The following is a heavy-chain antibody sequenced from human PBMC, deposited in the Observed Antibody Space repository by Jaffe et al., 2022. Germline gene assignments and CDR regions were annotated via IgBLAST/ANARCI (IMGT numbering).Heavy chain of an antibody. J-gene: IGHJ4*02. Sequence: EVQLVESGGGLVKPGGSLRLSCAASGFTFSNAWMSWVRQAPGKGLEWVGRIKSKTDGGTTDYAAPVKGRFTISRDDSKNTLYLQMNSLKTEDTAVYYCTTDIVVVPARYYFDYWGQGTLVTVSS. CDR2: IKSKTDGGTT. D-gene: IGHD2-2*01. CDR1: GFTFSNAW. V-gene: IGHV3-15*01. CDR3: TTDIVVVPARYYFDY.